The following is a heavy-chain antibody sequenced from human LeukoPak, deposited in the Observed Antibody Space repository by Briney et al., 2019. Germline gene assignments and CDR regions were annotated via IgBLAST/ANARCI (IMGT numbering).Heavy chain of an antibody. Sequence: ASETLSLTCTVSGGSISSYYWSWIRQPPGKGLEWIGYIYYSGSTNYNPSLKSRVTISVDTSKNQFSLKLSSVTAADTAVYYCATAYGSGSPTNYWGQGTLVTVSS. V-gene: IGHV4-59*01. CDR2: IYYSGST. J-gene: IGHJ4*02. D-gene: IGHD3-10*01. CDR1: GGSISSYY. CDR3: ATAYGSGSPTNY.